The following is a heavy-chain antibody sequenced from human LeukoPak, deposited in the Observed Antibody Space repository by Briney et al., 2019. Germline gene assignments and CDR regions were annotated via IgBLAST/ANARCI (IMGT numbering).Heavy chain of an antibody. J-gene: IGHJ6*02. CDR2: INPNSGGT. V-gene: IGHV1-2*02. Sequence: GASVKVSCKASGYTFTGYYMHWVRQAPGQGLEWMGWINPNSGGTNYAQKFQGRVTMTRDTSISTAYMELSRLRSDDTPVYYCARDYYDSSGYYKLGYYYYGMDVWGQGTTVTVSS. D-gene: IGHD3-22*01. CDR3: ARDYYDSSGYYKLGYYYYGMDV. CDR1: GYTFTGYY.